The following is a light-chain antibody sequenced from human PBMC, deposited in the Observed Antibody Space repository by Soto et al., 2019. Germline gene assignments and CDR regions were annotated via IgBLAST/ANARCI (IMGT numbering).Light chain of an antibody. CDR2: DVS. V-gene: IGLV2-14*01. CDR1: SSDVGGYNY. Sequence: QSVLTQPASGSVSPGQSITISCTGTSSDVGGYNYVSWYQQHPGKAPKLMMSDVSNRPSGVSNRFSGSKSGNTASLTISGLQAEYEAEYYCSSYTSSSTPVVFGGGTKLTV. CDR3: SSYTSSSTPVV. J-gene: IGLJ2*01.